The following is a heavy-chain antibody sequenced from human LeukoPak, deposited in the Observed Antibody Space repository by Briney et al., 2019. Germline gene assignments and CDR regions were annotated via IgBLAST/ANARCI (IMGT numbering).Heavy chain of an antibody. J-gene: IGHJ4*02. Sequence: SATLSPTCSVSGGSTSSDMSHWAWIRQPPGKAPEWIGSIYHSGTTYYNPSLRSRVTIFADTSTNHFSLKLKSVTGADTALYYCVFFSSRRRHTRSLRQFDYWGQGILVTVSS. CDR1: GGSTSSDMSH. D-gene: IGHD2-21*01. CDR3: VFFSSRRRHTRSLRQFDY. CDR2: IYHSGTT. V-gene: IGHV4-39*01.